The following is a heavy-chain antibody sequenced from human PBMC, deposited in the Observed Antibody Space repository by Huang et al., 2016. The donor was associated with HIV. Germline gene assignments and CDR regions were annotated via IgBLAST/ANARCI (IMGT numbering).Heavy chain of an antibody. CDR2: ISSYNGNT. Sequence: QVQLVQSGAEVKKPGASVKVSCKASGYGFTIYAINWVRQAPGQGLEWMGWISSYNGNTKYAQNRQDRVTMTTDTSTNTAYMEVRSLRSDDTAVYYCARQGFGRSDAFDIWGQGTIITVSS. CDR1: GYGFTIYA. D-gene: IGHD3-10*01. V-gene: IGHV1-18*01. CDR3: ARQGFGRSDAFDI. J-gene: IGHJ3*02.